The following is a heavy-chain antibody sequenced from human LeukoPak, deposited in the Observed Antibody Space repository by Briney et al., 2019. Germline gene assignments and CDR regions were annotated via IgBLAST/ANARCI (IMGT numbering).Heavy chain of an antibody. D-gene: IGHD6-6*01. CDR2: IYASSGST. Sequence: SETLSLTCTVSGDSISRFYWNWIRQPAGKGLEWIGRIYASSGSTKYNPSLESRVFMSLDTSKNQFSLKLTSVTAADTAVYYCARGTLVRDYSMDVWGQGTTVTVSS. CDR1: GDSISRFY. V-gene: IGHV4-4*07. J-gene: IGHJ6*02. CDR3: ARGTLVRDYSMDV.